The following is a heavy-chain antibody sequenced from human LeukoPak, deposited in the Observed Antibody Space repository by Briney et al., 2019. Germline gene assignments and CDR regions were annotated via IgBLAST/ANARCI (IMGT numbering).Heavy chain of an antibody. CDR2: INGGNGNT. V-gene: IGHV1-3*03. Sequence: GASVKVSCKASGYTFTNYGIHWVRQAPGQRLEWMGWINGGNGNTKYSHEFQGRVTITRDTSASTAYMELSRLTSDDMAVYYCARVQVGGTVLDYWGQGTLVTVSS. J-gene: IGHJ4*02. CDR3: ARVQVGGTVLDY. CDR1: GYTFTNYG. D-gene: IGHD3-16*01.